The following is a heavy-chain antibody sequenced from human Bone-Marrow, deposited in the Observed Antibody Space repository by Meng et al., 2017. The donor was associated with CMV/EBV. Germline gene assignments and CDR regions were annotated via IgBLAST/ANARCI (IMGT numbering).Heavy chain of an antibody. V-gene: IGHV1-2*02. CDR1: GFTFMSAYY. J-gene: IGHJ4*02. Sequence: ASVKVSCKASGFTFMSAYYMHWVRQAPGQGLEWMGWINANTGGTNYAQKFQGRVTMTRDTSLSTAYMELSSLRFDDAAVYYCARSMAASIPRDFWGQGTVVTVSS. D-gene: IGHD6-13*01. CDR2: INANTGGT. CDR3: ARSMAASIPRDF.